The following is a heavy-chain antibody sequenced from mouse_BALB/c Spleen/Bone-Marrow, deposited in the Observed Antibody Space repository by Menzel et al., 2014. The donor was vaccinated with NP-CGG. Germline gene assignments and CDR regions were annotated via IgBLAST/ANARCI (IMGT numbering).Heavy chain of an antibody. CDR2: ISTYSGNT. D-gene: IGHD2-4*01. J-gene: IGHJ3*01. V-gene: IGHV1-67*01. CDR1: GYTFXDYA. Sequence: QVHVKQSGPELVRPGVSVKISCKGSGYTFXDYAMHWVKQSHAKSLEWIGVISTYSGNTNYNQKFKGKATMTVDKSSSTAYMELARLTSEDSAIYYCARGSMITTDWFAYWGQGTLVTVSA. CDR3: ARGSMITTDWFAY.